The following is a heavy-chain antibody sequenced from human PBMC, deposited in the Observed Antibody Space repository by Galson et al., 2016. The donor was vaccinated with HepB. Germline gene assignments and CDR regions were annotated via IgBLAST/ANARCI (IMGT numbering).Heavy chain of an antibody. D-gene: IGHD2-2*02. CDR1: GFTFSSYD. Sequence: SLRLSCAASGFTFSSYDMHWVRQATGKGLEWVSAIGTAGDTYYPGSVKGRFTISRENAKNSLYLQMNSLRAGDTAVYYCARGRTTSCNSAFDIWGQGTMVTVSS. CDR3: ARGRTTSCNSAFDI. CDR2: IGTAGDT. J-gene: IGHJ3*02. V-gene: IGHV3-13*01.